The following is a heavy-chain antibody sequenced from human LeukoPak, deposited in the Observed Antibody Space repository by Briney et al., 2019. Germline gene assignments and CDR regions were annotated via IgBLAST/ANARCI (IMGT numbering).Heavy chain of an antibody. CDR1: GFTFSSYW. J-gene: IGHJ4*02. Sequence: GGSLRLSCAASGFTFSSYWMSWVRQAPGKGLEWVANIKQDGSEKYYVDSVKGRFTISRDNARNSLYLQMTSLRAEDTAVYYCAKEIAAAGTRGLDYWGQGILVTVSS. CDR3: AKEIAAAGTRGLDY. V-gene: IGHV3-7*03. CDR2: IKQDGSEK. D-gene: IGHD6-13*01.